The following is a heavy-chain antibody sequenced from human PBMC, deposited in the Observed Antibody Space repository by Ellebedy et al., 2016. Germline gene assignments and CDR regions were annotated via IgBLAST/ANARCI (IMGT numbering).Heavy chain of an antibody. CDR1: ANSFTSNW. J-gene: IGHJ1*01. CDR3: AVISGGNCYSV. D-gene: IGHD2-15*01. Sequence: GESLKISXKASANSFTSNWIAWVRQVPGKGLEWMGNIYLGDSNTRYSPSFQGQVTISVDKSTSTAYLQWSSLKASDTAMYYCAVISGGNCYSVWGQGTLVTVSS. V-gene: IGHV5-51*01. CDR2: IYLGDSNT.